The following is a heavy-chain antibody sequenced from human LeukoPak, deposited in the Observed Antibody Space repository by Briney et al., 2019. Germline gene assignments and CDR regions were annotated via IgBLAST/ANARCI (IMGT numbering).Heavy chain of an antibody. D-gene: IGHD1-26*01. Sequence: SETLSLTCTVSGGSISSYYWSWIRQPPGKGLEWIGYIYYSGSTNYNPSLKSRVTISVDTSKNQFSLKLSSVTAADTAVYYCARVGGGTLNWFDPWGQGTLVTVSS. CDR3: ARVGGGTLNWFDP. CDR1: GGSISSYY. CDR2: IYYSGST. V-gene: IGHV4-59*01. J-gene: IGHJ5*02.